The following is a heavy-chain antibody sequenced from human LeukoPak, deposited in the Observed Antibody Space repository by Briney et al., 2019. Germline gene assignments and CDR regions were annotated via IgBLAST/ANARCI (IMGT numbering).Heavy chain of an antibody. V-gene: IGHV4-39*01. CDR2: IDYSGST. CDR3: ARQRGNSRNFDN. CDR1: GSSISISSYS. Sequence: SETLSLTCTVSGSSISISSYSWGWIRQPPGKGLEWIGSIDYSGSTYYNPSLKSRVTIFVDTSKSQFSLNLSSVTAADTAVYHCARQRGNSRNFDNWGQGTLVTVSS. D-gene: IGHD4-23*01. J-gene: IGHJ4*02.